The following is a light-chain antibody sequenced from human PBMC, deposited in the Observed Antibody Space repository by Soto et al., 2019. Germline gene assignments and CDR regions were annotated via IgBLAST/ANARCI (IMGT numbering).Light chain of an antibody. CDR2: ETS. Sequence: DIRMTQSPSSLSASVGDRVTFTCRASQSISGYLNWYQQKPGKAPTLLMYETSTLQSGVPSRFSGSGSGTDFTLTINSLQPEDFATYYCQQSHSTPTFGQGTRLEIK. CDR1: QSISGY. V-gene: IGKV1-39*01. CDR3: QQSHSTPT. J-gene: IGKJ5*01.